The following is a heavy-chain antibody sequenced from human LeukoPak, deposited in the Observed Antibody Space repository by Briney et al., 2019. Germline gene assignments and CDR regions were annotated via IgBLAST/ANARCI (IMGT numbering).Heavy chain of an antibody. D-gene: IGHD3-3*01. CDR2: INHSGST. CDR3: ARGGKNYDFWSGYYLGLDY. J-gene: IGHJ4*02. CDR1: GGSFSGYY. V-gene: IGHV4-34*01. Sequence: QSSETLSLTCAVYGGSFSGYYWSWIRQPPGKGLEWIGEINHSGSTNYNPSLKSRVTISVDTSKNQFSLKLSSVTAADTAVYYCARGGKNYDFWSGYYLGLDYWGQGTLVTVSS.